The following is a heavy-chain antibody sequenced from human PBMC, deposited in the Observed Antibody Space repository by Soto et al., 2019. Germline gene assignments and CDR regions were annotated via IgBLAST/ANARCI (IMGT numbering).Heavy chain of an antibody. D-gene: IGHD3-10*01. J-gene: IGHJ6*02. Sequence: GESLKISCKGSGYTFTNNWVGWVRQMPGKGLEWMGIIYPGDSDTRYSPSFQGQVTISVDKSIATAYLQWSSLKASDTAMYYCARRPRVWFGDLGYNYYYGMDVWGRGTTVTVSS. CDR2: IYPGDSDT. CDR3: ARRPRVWFGDLGYNYYYGMDV. CDR1: GYTFTNNW. V-gene: IGHV5-51*01.